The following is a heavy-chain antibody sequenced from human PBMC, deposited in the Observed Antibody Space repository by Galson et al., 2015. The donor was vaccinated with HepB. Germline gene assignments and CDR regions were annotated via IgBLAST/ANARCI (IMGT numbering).Heavy chain of an antibody. CDR3: ARHQRGDSSGYFGY. V-gene: IGHV3-48*01. J-gene: IGHJ4*02. D-gene: IGHD3-22*01. CDR1: GFTFSSYS. Sequence: SLRLSCAASGFTFSSYSMNWVRQAPGRGLEWVSYISSSSSSTYYADSVKGRFTISRDNSKNSLYLQMNSLRAEDTAVYYCARHQRGDSSGYFGYWGQGTLVTVSS. CDR2: ISSSSSST.